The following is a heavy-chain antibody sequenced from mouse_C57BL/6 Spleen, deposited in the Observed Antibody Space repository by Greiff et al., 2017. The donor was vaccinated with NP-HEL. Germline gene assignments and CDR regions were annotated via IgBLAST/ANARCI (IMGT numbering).Heavy chain of an antibody. CDR2: IYPRDGST. CDR3: ARERIDYDYDGNFDY. D-gene: IGHD2-4*01. Sequence: QVQLQQSDAELVKPGASVEISCKVSGYTFTDHTIHWMKQRPEQGLEWIGYIYPRDGSTKYNEKFKGKATLTADKSSSTAYMQLNSLTSEDSAVYFCARERIDYDYDGNFDYWGQGTTLTVSS. V-gene: IGHV1-78*01. J-gene: IGHJ2*01. CDR1: GYTFTDHT.